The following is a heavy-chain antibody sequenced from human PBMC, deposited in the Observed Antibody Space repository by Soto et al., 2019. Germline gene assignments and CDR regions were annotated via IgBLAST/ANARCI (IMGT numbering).Heavy chain of an antibody. CDR3: ARGSYYYDSSGYYHY. J-gene: IGHJ4*02. V-gene: IGHV4-30-4*01. CDR1: GGSISSGDYY. Sequence: QVQLQESGPGLVKPSQTLSLTCTVSGGSISSGDYYWSWIRQPPGKGLEWIGYIYYSGSTYYNPSLKSRVTISVDTSKNQCSLKLRSVTAADTAVYYCARGSYYYDSSGYYHYWGQGNLVTVSS. D-gene: IGHD3-22*01. CDR2: IYYSGST.